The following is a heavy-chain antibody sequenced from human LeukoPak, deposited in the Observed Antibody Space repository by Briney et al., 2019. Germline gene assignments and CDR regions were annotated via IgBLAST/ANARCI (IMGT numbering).Heavy chain of an antibody. Sequence: PGGSLRLSCAASGFTVSSNYMSWVRQAPGKGLEWVSVIYSGGSTYYADSVKGRFTISRDNSKNTLYLQMNSLRAEDTAVYYCARGYRYDSSGYYYLDYWGQGTLVTVSS. D-gene: IGHD3-22*01. CDR2: IYSGGST. V-gene: IGHV3-53*01. CDR3: ARGYRYDSSGYYYLDY. J-gene: IGHJ4*02. CDR1: GFTVSSNY.